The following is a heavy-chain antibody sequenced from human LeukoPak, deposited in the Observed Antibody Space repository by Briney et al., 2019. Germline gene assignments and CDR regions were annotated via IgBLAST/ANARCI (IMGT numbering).Heavy chain of an antibody. CDR3: ARAASTGTVDY. CDR2: INQDGSET. J-gene: IGHJ4*02. D-gene: IGHD6-13*01. CDR1: RFTFGIYW. V-gene: IGHV3-7*01. Sequence: PGGSLRLSCAASRFTFGIYWMSWARQAPGKALEWVANINQDGSETYYVDSVEGRFTISRDNTKNSLYLQMNSLRAEDTALYYCARAASTGTVDYWGQGTLVTVSS.